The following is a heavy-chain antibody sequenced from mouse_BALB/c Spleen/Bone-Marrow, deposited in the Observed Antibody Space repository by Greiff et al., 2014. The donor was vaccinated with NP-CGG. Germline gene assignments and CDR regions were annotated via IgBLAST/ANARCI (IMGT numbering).Heavy chain of an antibody. J-gene: IGHJ4*01. D-gene: IGHD1-2*01. Sequence: VQLVESGPGLVAPSQSLSISCTVSGFSLTSYGVHWVRQPPGKGLEWLGVIWADGSTNYNSALMPRLSISKDNSKSQVLLKMNSLQTDDTAMYYCARITTATGAMDYWGQGTSVTVSS. CDR1: GFSLTSYG. CDR2: IWADGST. CDR3: ARITTATGAMDY. V-gene: IGHV2-9*02.